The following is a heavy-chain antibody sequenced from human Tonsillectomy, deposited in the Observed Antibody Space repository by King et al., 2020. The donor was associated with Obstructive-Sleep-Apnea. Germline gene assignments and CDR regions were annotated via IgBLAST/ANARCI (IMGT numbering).Heavy chain of an antibody. V-gene: IGHV4-38-2*02. CDR2: IYHSGSP. J-gene: IGHJ4*02. D-gene: IGHD5-24*01. CDR1: GYSISSGYY. Sequence: QLQESGPGLVKTSETLSLTCTVSGYSISSGYYWGWIRQPPWKGLEWIGIIYHSGSPHYNPSLKSRVTISVDTSRNQFSLNLTSVTAADTAVYFCARADGYNFGQHSYFDYWGQGTLVTVSS. CDR3: ARADGYNFGQHSYFDY.